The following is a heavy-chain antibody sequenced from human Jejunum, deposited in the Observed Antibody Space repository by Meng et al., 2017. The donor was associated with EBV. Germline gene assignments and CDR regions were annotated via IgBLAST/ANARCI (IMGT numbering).Heavy chain of an antibody. J-gene: IGHJ5*02. CDR3: ARVRPGGGWFDP. D-gene: IGHD2-8*02. V-gene: IGHV7-4-1*02. CDR2: INTNTGYP. CDR1: GYTFTSSG. Sequence: QVQLVLSGSELKKPGASVKVSCKASGYTFTSSGINWVRQAPGQGLEWMGWINTNTGYPTYAQDFTGRFVFSLDTSVSTAYLQITSLSTEDNAVYYCARVRPGGGWFDPWGQGTLVTVSS.